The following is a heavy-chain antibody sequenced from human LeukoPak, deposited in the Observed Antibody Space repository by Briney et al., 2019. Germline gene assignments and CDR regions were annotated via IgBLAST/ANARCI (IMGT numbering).Heavy chain of an antibody. Sequence: SETLSLTCTVSGGSISSYYWSWIRQPAGKGLEWIGRIYTSGSTNYNPSLKSRVTMSVDTSKNQFSLKLSSVTAADTAVYYCARDYSYGYFRYFDLWGRGTLVTDSS. J-gene: IGHJ2*01. CDR3: ARDYSYGYFRYFDL. CDR2: IYTSGST. CDR1: GGSISSYY. V-gene: IGHV4-4*07. D-gene: IGHD5-18*01.